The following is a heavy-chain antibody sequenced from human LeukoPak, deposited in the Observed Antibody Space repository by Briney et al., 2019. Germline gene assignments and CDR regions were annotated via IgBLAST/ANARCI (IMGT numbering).Heavy chain of an antibody. CDR3: ARGGVRGLGY. Sequence: PSETLSLTCAVYGGSFSGYYWSWIRQPPGKGLEWIGEINHSGSTNYNPSLTSRVTISVDTSKNQFSLKLSSVTAADTAVYYCARGGVRGLGYWGQGTLVTVSS. CDR1: GGSFSGYY. J-gene: IGHJ4*02. CDR2: INHSGST. V-gene: IGHV4-34*01. D-gene: IGHD3-10*01.